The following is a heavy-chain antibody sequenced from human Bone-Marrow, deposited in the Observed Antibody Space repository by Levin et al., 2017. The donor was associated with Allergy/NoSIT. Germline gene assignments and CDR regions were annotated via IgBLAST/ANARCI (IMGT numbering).Heavy chain of an antibody. CDR1: GFIFDQHG. D-gene: IGHD3-22*01. CDR3: ARVRQAGYYESTGSYRVTLWYFDL. J-gene: IGHJ2*01. CDR2: VNWNGDSI. Sequence: GGSLRLSCAASGFIFDQHGMSWVRQAPGKGLEWVSGVNWNGDSIDYADSVKGRFTISRDNGRNSLYLQMNGLRAADTALYYCARVRQAGYYESTGSYRVTLWYFDLWGRGTLVTVSS. V-gene: IGHV3-20*04.